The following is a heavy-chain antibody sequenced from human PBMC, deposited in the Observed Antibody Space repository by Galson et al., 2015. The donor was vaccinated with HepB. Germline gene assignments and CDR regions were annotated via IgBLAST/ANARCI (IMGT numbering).Heavy chain of an antibody. CDR2: IRNRANNYAT. Sequence: SLRLSCAASGFTFSGSGIHWVRLASGKGLEWVGRIRNRANNYATAYAASVRGRFTVSRDDSKNTAYLQMNSLRAEDTAVYYCARDSGYISGWYAGRGGFDYWGQGTLVTVSS. J-gene: IGHJ4*02. CDR1: GFTFSGSG. V-gene: IGHV3-73*01. D-gene: IGHD6-19*01. CDR3: ARDSGYISGWYAGRGGFDY.